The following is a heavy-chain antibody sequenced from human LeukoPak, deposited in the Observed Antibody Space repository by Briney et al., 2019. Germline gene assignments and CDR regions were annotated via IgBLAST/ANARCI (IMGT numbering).Heavy chain of an antibody. J-gene: IGHJ3*02. Sequence: ASVKVSCKASGYTFTGYYMHWVRQAPGQGLEWMGWINPNSGGTNYAQKFQGRVTMTRDTPISTAYMELSRLRSDDTAVYYCAREGDTAMVSDAFDIWGQGTMVTVSS. V-gene: IGHV1-2*02. CDR3: AREGDTAMVSDAFDI. CDR2: INPNSGGT. D-gene: IGHD5-18*01. CDR1: GYTFTGYY.